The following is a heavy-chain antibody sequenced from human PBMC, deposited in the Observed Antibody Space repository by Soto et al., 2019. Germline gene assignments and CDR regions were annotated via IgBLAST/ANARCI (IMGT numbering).Heavy chain of an antibody. J-gene: IGHJ4*02. Sequence: SVKVSCKASGGTFSSYAISWVRQAPGQGLEWMGGIIPIFGTANYAQKFQGRVTITGDTSTSTAYMELSSLRSEDTAVYDCARDVERGLGLDDWGQGTLVTVYS. D-gene: IGHD6-19*01. CDR1: GGTFSSYA. CDR2: IIPIFGTA. V-gene: IGHV1-69*06. CDR3: ARDVERGLGLDD.